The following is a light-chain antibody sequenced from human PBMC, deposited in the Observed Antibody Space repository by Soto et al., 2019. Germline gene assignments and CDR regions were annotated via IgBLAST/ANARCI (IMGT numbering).Light chain of an antibody. Sequence: DIQMTQSPSTLSAYVGDRVTITCRASQSISSALTWYQQRPGKAPKLLIYDASSLESGVPSRFSGSGSGTEFTLTISNLQPDDFATYYCQQSESYSLTFGGGTKVEIK. CDR1: QSISSA. CDR3: QQSESYSLT. CDR2: DAS. V-gene: IGKV1-5*01. J-gene: IGKJ4*01.